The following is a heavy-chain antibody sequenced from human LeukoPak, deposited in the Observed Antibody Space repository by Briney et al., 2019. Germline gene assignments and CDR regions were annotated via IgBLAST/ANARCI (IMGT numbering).Heavy chain of an antibody. D-gene: IGHD2/OR15-2a*01. Sequence: SETLSLTCGVSGGSIDMTNYWSWVRQAPGKGLEWIGEIAHDGTRNYNASLRSRVAMSLDRANNQFSLSPTSVTAADTAVYYCTRENRPFCPFAYWGQGVLVTVSS. V-gene: IGHV4-4*02. CDR3: TRENRPFCPFAY. CDR2: IAHDGTR. J-gene: IGHJ4*02. CDR1: GGSIDMTNY.